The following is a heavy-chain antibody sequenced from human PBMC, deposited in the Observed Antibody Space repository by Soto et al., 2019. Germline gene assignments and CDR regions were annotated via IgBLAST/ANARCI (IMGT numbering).Heavy chain of an antibody. D-gene: IGHD3-3*01. V-gene: IGHV3-7*01. CDR2: IKQVGSEK. Sequence: PGGALRLSCAASGFTFSGYWMSGVRQAPGNGLEWVANIKQVGSEKYYVDSVKGRFTISRDNAKNSLYLQMNSLRAEDTAVYYCARDLYDFWSGYFLFSDNDYWGKGPLVTVAS. CDR1: GFTFSGYW. CDR3: ARDLYDFWSGYFLFSDNDY. J-gene: IGHJ4*02.